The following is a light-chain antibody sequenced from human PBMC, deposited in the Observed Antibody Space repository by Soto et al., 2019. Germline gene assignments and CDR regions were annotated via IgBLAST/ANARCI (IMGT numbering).Light chain of an antibody. J-gene: IGKJ1*01. CDR2: GAS. V-gene: IGKV3-20*01. CDR3: QQYGSLPWT. CDR1: QSVRSNY. Sequence: IVLTQSPDTLSLSPGARATLSCRASQSVRSNYLAWYQQIPGQAPRPLIYGASSRVPGIPDRVSGSGSGTDFTLTISRLEPEDFAVYYCQQYGSLPWTFGQGTKVEIK.